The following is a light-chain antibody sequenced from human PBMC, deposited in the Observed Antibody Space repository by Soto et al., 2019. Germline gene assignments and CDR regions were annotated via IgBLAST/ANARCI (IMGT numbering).Light chain of an antibody. J-gene: IGKJ1*01. V-gene: IGKV3-20*01. CDR1: QSVSSSY. CDR3: QQYGSSPPWT. CDR2: GAS. Sequence: EIALTQSPGPLSLSPGERATLSCRASQSVSSSYLAGYQQKPGQAPRLLIYGASSRATGIPDRFSGSGSGTDFPLSISRLEPEDFAVYYCQQYGSSPPWTFGQGTKVEIK.